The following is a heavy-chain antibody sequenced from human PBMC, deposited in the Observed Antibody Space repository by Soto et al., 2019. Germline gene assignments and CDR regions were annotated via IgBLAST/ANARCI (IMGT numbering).Heavy chain of an antibody. CDR2: ISYDGSK. V-gene: IGHV3-30*18. D-gene: IGHD2-15*01. CDR1: GFTFSSYG. Sequence: QVQLVESGGGVVQPGRSLRLSCAASGFTFSSYGMHWVRQAPGKGLEWVAVISYDGSKYYADSVKGRFTISRDNSKNTLYLQMNSLRAEDTAVYYCAKDRRKVVVAAPFDYWGQGTLVTVSS. J-gene: IGHJ4*02. CDR3: AKDRRKVVVAAPFDY.